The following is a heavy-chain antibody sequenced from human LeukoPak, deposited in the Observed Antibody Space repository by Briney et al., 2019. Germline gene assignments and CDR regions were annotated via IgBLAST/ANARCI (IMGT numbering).Heavy chain of an antibody. D-gene: IGHD3-22*01. Sequence: PGGSLTLSCAASGFTFSSYVMSWVRQAPGKGLEWVSTISGSGANTYYADSVKGRFTISRDNSKNTLYLQMNSLRAEDTAVYYCAKQPGSVVNSSGSLSRHWGQGTLVTVSS. CDR3: AKQPGSVVNSSGSLSRH. CDR1: GFTFSSYV. CDR2: ISGSGANT. J-gene: IGHJ4*02. V-gene: IGHV3-23*01.